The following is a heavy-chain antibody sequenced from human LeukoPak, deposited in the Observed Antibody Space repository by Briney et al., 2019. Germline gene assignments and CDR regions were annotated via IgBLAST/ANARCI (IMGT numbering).Heavy chain of an antibody. Sequence: SETLSLACSVFTGSISSYQWSWIRQPPGKALEWIGYVHYSGSTNYNPSLKSRVSMSVDTSKNQFSLKLISVTAADTAVYYCARHGWYYLDYWGQGTLVTVSS. CDR3: ARHGWYYLDY. D-gene: IGHD6-19*01. J-gene: IGHJ4*02. CDR1: TGSISSYQ. CDR2: VHYSGST. V-gene: IGHV4-59*08.